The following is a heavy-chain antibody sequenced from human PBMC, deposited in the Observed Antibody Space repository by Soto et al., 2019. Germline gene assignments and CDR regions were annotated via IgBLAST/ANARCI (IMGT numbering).Heavy chain of an antibody. CDR1: GFTVSSNY. D-gene: IGHD3-16*02. CDR2: IYSGGST. V-gene: IGHV3-66*01. Sequence: EVQLVESGGGLVQPGGSLRLSCAASGFTVSSNYMSWVRQAPGKGLEWVSVIYSGGSTYYADSVKGSFTISRDNSKNTLYLQMNSLRAEDTAVYYCARVRLHLGELSFGFDYWGQGTLVTVSS. CDR3: ARVRLHLGELSFGFDY. J-gene: IGHJ4*02.